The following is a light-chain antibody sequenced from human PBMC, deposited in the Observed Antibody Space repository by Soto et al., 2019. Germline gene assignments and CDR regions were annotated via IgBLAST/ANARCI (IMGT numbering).Light chain of an antibody. CDR3: QNDDSAFPRT. Sequence: DIQLTQSPPSLSASVGDRVTITCRASQDISNFLAWYQQKPGKVPQLLIYGAATLQSGVTSRFSGSGSGTDFTLIISSLQTEDVATYYCQNDDSAFPRTFGQGTKVEIK. CDR1: QDISNF. V-gene: IGKV1-27*01. J-gene: IGKJ1*01. CDR2: GAA.